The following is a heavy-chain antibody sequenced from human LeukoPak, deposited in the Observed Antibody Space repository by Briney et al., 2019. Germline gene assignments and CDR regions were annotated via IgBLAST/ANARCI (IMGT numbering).Heavy chain of an antibody. CDR2: IYHSGST. D-gene: IGHD3-22*01. J-gene: IGHJ5*02. CDR3: ATEVFTYYYDSSGYYRSDNWFDP. CDR1: GASISSSTDY. Sequence: SENLSLTCTVSGASISSSTDYWGWIRQPPGKGLEWIGSIYHSGSTYYNPSLKSRVTISVDTSKNQFSLKLSSVTAADTAVYYCATEVFTYYYDSSGYYRSDNWFDPWGQGTLVTVSS. V-gene: IGHV4-39*07.